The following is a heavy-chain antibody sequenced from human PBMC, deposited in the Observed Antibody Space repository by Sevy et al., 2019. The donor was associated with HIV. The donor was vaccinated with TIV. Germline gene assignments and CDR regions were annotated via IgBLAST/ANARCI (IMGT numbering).Heavy chain of an antibody. V-gene: IGHV3-23*01. Sequence: GGSLRLSCAASGFTFSTYAMNWVRQAPGKGLEWVSSISGSGRYTYYADSVEGRFTISRDSSKNTLYLQMNSLRADDTAVYHCAKGFCSGGSCPRDYYYYGMDVWGQGTTVTVSS. J-gene: IGHJ6*02. CDR2: ISGSGRYT. CDR3: AKGFCSGGSCPRDYYYYGMDV. CDR1: GFTFSTYA. D-gene: IGHD2-15*01.